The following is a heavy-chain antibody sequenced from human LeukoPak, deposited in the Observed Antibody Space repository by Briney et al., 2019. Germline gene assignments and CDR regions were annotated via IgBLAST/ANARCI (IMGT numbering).Heavy chain of an antibody. CDR3: AKDLQPAAGMFPPRGNFDY. CDR1: GFTFSSYA. Sequence: GSLRLSCAASGFTFSSYAMSWVRQAPGKGLDWVSAISGSGGSTYYADSVKGRFTISRDNSKNTLYLQMNSLRAEDTAVYYCAKDLQPAAGMFPPRGNFDYWGQGTLVTVSS. D-gene: IGHD6-13*01. J-gene: IGHJ4*02. CDR2: ISGSGGST. V-gene: IGHV3-23*01.